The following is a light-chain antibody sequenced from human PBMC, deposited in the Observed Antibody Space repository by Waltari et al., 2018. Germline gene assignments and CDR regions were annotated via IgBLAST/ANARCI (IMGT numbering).Light chain of an antibody. CDR1: QSVLYSSNNKNY. CDR2: WAS. Sequence: DIVMTQSPDSLAVSLGERATINCKSSQSVLYSSNNKNYLAWYQQKPGQPPKLLISWASTRESGVPDRFSGSGSGTDFTLTISSLQAEDAATYYCQNYNSAPFTFGPGTRVDIK. V-gene: IGKV4-1*01. CDR3: QNYNSAPFT. J-gene: IGKJ3*01.